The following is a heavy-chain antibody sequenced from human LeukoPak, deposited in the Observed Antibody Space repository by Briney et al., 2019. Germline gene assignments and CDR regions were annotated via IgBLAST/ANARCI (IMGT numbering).Heavy chain of an antibody. J-gene: IGHJ3*02. D-gene: IGHD6-19*01. Sequence: ASVKVSCKASGYTFTSYYMHWVRQAPGQGLEWMGIINPSGGSTSYAQKFQGRVTMTRDMSTSTVYKELSSLRSEDTAVYYCASLRSSVDAFDIWGQGTMVTVSS. CDR3: ASLRSSVDAFDI. CDR1: GYTFTSYY. V-gene: IGHV1-46*01. CDR2: INPSGGST.